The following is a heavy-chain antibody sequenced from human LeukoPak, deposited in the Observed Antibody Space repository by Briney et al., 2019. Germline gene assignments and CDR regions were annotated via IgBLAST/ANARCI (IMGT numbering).Heavy chain of an antibody. CDR3: ARVVVGTYDFWTNYYYYMDV. CDR1: GGSISSGGYY. D-gene: IGHD3-3*01. CDR2: IYTSGST. Sequence: SQTLSLTCTVSGGSISSGGYYWSWIRQPAGKGLEWIGRIYTSGSTNYNPSLKSRVTISVDTSKNHFSLKLSSVTTADTAVYYCARVVVGTYDFWTNYYYYMDVWGKGTTVTVSS. V-gene: IGHV4-61*02. J-gene: IGHJ6*03.